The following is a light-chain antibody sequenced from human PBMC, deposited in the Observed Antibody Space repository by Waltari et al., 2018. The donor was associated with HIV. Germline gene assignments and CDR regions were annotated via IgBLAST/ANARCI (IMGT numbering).Light chain of an antibody. J-gene: IGLJ3*02. Sequence: QSVLTQPPSVSEAPRQRVTISCSGSSSNIGNNAVNWYQQLPGKAPKLLIYYNDLLASGGPERFYGSKSGTSAALAISGLQSEDEADYYCAAWDDSLHGVVFGGGTKLTVL. CDR3: AAWDDSLHGVV. CDR1: SSNIGNNA. V-gene: IGLV1-36*01. CDR2: YND.